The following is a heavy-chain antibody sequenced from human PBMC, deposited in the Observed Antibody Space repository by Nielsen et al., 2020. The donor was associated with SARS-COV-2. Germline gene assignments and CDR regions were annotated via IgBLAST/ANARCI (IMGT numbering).Heavy chain of an antibody. V-gene: IGHV4-31*02. CDR1: DYY. J-gene: IGHJ3*02. CDR3: ARVSYDFWSGMKGDDAFDI. CDR2: IYYSGST. Sequence: DYYMSWIRQHPGKGLEWIGYIYYSGSTYYNPSLKSRVTISVDTSKNQFSLKLSSVTAADTAVYYCARVSYDFWSGMKGDDAFDIWGQGTMVTVSS. D-gene: IGHD3-3*01.